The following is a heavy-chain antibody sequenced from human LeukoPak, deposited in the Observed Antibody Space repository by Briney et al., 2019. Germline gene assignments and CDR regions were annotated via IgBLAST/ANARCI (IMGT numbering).Heavy chain of an antibody. CDR1: GGSFSGYY. CDR3: ARGLTRGAFDI. CDR2: INHSGST. V-gene: IGHV4-34*01. J-gene: IGHJ3*02. Sequence: SETLSLTCAVYGGSFSGYYWSWLRQPPGKGLEWIGEINHSGSTNYNPSLKSRVTISVDTSKNQFSLKLSSVTAADTAVYYCARGLTRGAFDIWGQGTMVTVSS.